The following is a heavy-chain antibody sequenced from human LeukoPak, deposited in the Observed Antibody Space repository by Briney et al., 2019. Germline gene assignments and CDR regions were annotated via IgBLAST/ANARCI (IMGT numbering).Heavy chain of an antibody. D-gene: IGHD1-26*01. J-gene: IGHJ5*02. CDR2: IIPIFGTA. CDR3: ARDLHSGSYFVDP. CDR1: GGTFSNFV. V-gene: IGHV1-69*13. Sequence: ASVKVSCKASGGTFSNFVISWVRQAPGQGLEWMGGIIPIFGTANYAQKFQGRVTITADESTSTAYMELSSLRSEDTAVYYCARDLHSGSYFVDPWGQGTLVTVSS.